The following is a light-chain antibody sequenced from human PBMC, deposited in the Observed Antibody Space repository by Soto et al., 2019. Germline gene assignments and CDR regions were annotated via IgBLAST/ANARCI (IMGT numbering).Light chain of an antibody. J-gene: IGLJ2*01. CDR2: DVS. V-gene: IGLV2-14*01. Sequence: QSALTQPASVSGSPGQSITISCTGTSSXVXGYNYVSWYQQHPGKAPKLMIYDVSNRPSGVSNRFSGSKSGNTASLTISGLQAEDEADYYCSSYTSSSTVVFGGGTKLTVL. CDR3: SSYTSSSTVV. CDR1: SSXVXGYNY.